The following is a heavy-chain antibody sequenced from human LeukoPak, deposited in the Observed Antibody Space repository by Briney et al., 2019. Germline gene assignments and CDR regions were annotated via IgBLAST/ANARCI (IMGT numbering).Heavy chain of an antibody. CDR1: GGSVSSYY. V-gene: IGHV4-59*08. Sequence: SETLSLTCTVSGGSVSSYYWSWIRQPPGKGLEWIGYIYDIGSTKYNPSLKSRVPMSVDPSKKQFSLKLSSVTAADTAVYHCASTYYYDSSGYLNHWFDPWGQGTLVTVSS. CDR3: ASTYYYDSSGYLNHWFDP. D-gene: IGHD3-22*01. CDR2: IYDIGST. J-gene: IGHJ5*02.